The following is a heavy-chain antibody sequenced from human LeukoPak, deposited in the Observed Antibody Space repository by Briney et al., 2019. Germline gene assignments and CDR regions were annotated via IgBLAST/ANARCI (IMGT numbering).Heavy chain of an antibody. CDR3: ARMAYYYYMDV. D-gene: IGHD5-24*01. Sequence: PSETLSLTCTVSGGSISSGSYYWSWIRQPAGKGLEWIGSIYYSGSTYYNPSLKSRVTISVDTSKNQFSLKLSSVTAADTAVYYCARMAYYYYMDVWGKGTTVTVSS. CDR1: GGSISSGSYY. V-gene: IGHV4-39*07. J-gene: IGHJ6*03. CDR2: IYYSGST.